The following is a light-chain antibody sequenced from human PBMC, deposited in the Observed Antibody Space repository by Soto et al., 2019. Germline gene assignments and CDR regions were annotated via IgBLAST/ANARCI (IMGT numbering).Light chain of an antibody. CDR3: QQANSFPVT. CDR1: QGISIW. CDR2: AAS. J-gene: IGKJ4*01. Sequence: DIQMTQPPSSVSASVGDRVTITCRACQGISIWLAWYQHKPGKAPKLLIYAASSLKTGVPSRFSGSGSGREFTLTISSLQPEDFATYYCQQANSFPVTFGGGTKVEIK. V-gene: IGKV1-12*01.